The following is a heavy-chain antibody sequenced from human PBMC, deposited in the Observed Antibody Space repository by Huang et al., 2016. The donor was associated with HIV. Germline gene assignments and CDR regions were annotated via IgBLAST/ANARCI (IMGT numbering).Heavy chain of an antibody. V-gene: IGHV2-70*12. CDR3: ALGYSYRFRADPSRKKFNPIFEN. Sequence: QITLKESGPPVVKPTQTLMLTCAVSGTSLTREGVSVGWVRQAPGKAPDWQGLFQWNDNKYISPSLTTRLTVSKETSRNQCFLTLTNVDTFDTGTYLCALGYSYRFRADPSRKKFNPIFENWGPGVHVLVSS. CDR2: FQWNDNK. J-gene: IGHJ4*02. D-gene: IGHD2-15*01. CDR1: GTSLTREGVS.